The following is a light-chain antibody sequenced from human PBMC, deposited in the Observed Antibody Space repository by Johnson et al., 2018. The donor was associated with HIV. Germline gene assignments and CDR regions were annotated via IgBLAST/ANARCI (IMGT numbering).Light chain of an antibody. J-gene: IGLJ1*01. CDR3: GAWDSSLSSYV. CDR1: SSNIGSNY. V-gene: IGLV1-51*01. Sequence: QSVLTQPPSVSAAPGQKVTISCSGSSSNIGSNYVSWYQQLPGTAPRLLISANNERPSDITDRFSGSKSGTSATLGITGLQTGDEADYYCGAWDSSLSSYVFGTGTKVTVL. CDR2: ANN.